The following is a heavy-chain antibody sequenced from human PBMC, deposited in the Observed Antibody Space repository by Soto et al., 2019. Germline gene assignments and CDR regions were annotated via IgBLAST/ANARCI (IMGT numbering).Heavy chain of an antibody. CDR3: AKDRYQLNV. J-gene: IGHJ6*02. CDR1: GCTLSSDG. CDR2: ISYDGSNK. V-gene: IGHV3-30*18. D-gene: IGHD2-2*01. Sequence: GGALRLSCAASGCTLSSDGNHWVRQAPGKGLEWVAVISYDGSNKYYAYSVKGRFTISRNNSKNTLYLQMNSLRAGATAVYYCAKDRYQLNVWGQGTTVTVSS.